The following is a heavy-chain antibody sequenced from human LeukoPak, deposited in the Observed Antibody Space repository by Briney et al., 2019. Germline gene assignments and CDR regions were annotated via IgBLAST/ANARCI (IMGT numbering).Heavy chain of an antibody. J-gene: IGHJ3*02. CDR1: GGSISSGGYY. CDR3: ARPTMNYYDSSGYYLGAFDI. Sequence: PSQTLSLTCTVSGGSISSGGYYWSWIRQPPGKGLEWIGYIYHSGSTYYNPSLKSRVTISVDRSKSQFSLKLSSVTAADTAVYYCARPTMNYYDSSGYYLGAFDIWGQGTMVTVSS. D-gene: IGHD3-22*01. CDR2: IYHSGST. V-gene: IGHV4-30-2*01.